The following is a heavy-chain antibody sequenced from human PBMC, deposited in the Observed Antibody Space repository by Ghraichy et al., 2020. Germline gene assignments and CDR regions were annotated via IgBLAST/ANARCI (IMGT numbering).Heavy chain of an antibody. CDR1: GFTFSSYG. CDR2: ISYDGSNK. V-gene: IGHV3-30*18. J-gene: IGHJ4*02. Sequence: LNISCAASGFTFSSYGMLWVRQAPGKGLEWVAVISYDGSNKYYADSVKGRFTISRDNSKNTLYLQMNSLRAEDTAVYYCAKDWSPAAIFYYFDYWGQGTLVTVSS. D-gene: IGHD2-2*02. CDR3: AKDWSPAAIFYYFDY.